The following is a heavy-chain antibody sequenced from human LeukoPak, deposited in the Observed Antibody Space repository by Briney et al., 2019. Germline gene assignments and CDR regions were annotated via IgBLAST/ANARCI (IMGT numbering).Heavy chain of an antibody. CDR3: ARYDYYDSSGYKIAEYFQH. Sequence: PGGSLRLSCAVSGFTFSNYAMSWVRQAPGKGLVWVSRINSDGSSTSYADSVKGRFTISRDNAKSTLYLQMNSLRAEDTAVYYCARYDYYDSSGYKIAEYFQHWGQGTLVTVSS. CDR1: GFTFSNYA. CDR2: INSDGSST. V-gene: IGHV3-74*01. D-gene: IGHD3-22*01. J-gene: IGHJ1*01.